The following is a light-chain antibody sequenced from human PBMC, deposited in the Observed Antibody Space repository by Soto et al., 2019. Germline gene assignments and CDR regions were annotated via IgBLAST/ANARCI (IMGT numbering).Light chain of an antibody. Sequence: QPVLTQPPSVSGAPGQRVTISCTGSSSNIGAGYDVHWYQQLPGTAPKLLMYGNSNRPSGVPDRFSGSKSGTSASLAITGLQADDEADYYCQSYDSSLSAYVVFGGGTKVTVL. CDR2: GNS. V-gene: IGLV1-40*01. CDR3: QSYDSSLSAYVV. CDR1: SSNIGAGYD. J-gene: IGLJ2*01.